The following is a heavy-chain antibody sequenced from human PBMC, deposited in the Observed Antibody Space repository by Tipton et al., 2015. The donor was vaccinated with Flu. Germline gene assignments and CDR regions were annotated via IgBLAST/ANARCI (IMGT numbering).Heavy chain of an antibody. CDR2: IYPDDSDT. D-gene: IGHD3-16*01. J-gene: IGHJ3*02. CDR1: GYTFSDYW. CDR3: ARPLIQHVDDGLDI. V-gene: IGHV5-51*03. Sequence: QLVQSGAEVKKPGESLKISCKASGYTFSDYWIGWVRQKPGRGLEWMGFIYPDDSDTRYSPSNQGQVTISADKSISTAYLQWSSLKASDTAIYYCARPLIQHVDDGLDIWGQGTMVTVSS.